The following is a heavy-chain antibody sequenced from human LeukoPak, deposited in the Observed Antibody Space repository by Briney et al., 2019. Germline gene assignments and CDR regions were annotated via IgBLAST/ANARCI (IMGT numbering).Heavy chain of an antibody. CDR1: GFTFSSYA. J-gene: IGHJ6*02. D-gene: IGHD4-17*01. Sequence: GGSLRLSCEASGFTFSSYAMSWVRQAPGKGLEWVSVISGSGVGPYYADSVKGRFTISRDNPKNMLYLQINSLRAEDTAVYYCTKAGPYGDYGGRPFTYYGMDVWGQGTTVTVSS. V-gene: IGHV3-23*01. CDR3: TKAGPYGDYGGRPFTYYGMDV. CDR2: ISGSGVGP.